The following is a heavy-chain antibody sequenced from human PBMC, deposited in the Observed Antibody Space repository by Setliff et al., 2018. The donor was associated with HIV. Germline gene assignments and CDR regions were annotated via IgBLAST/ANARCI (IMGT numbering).Heavy chain of an antibody. CDR1: GDSISNYY. D-gene: IGHD6-6*01. CDR2: IFHSGDT. CDR3: ATRPRIAARPFDY. J-gene: IGHJ4*02. Sequence: SETLSLTCTVSGDSISNYYWHWIRQHPEKALEWIGYIFHSGDTYYNPSLKSRISMSVDTSKNQFSLELTSLTAADTAVYYCATRPRIAARPFDYWGQGMLVTAPQ. V-gene: IGHV4-59*06.